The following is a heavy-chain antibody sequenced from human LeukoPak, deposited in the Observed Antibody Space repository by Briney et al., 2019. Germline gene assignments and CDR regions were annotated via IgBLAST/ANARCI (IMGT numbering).Heavy chain of an antibody. V-gene: IGHV1-69*01. Sequence: AASVKVSCKASGGTFSSYAISWVRQAPGQGLEWMGGIIPIFGTANYAQKFQGRVTITADESTSTAYMELSSLRSEDTAVYYCARDIDYGGRNWGQGTLVTVSS. CDR2: IIPIFGTA. J-gene: IGHJ4*02. D-gene: IGHD4-23*01. CDR3: ARDIDYGGRN. CDR1: GGTFSSYA.